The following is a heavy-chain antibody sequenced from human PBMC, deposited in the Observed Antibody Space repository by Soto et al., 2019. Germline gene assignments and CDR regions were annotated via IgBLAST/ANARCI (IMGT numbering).Heavy chain of an antibody. CDR2: IYYSGST. CDR1: GGSISSSSYY. Sequence: SETLSLTCTVSGGSISSSSYYWGWIRQPPGKRLEWIASIYYSGSTFYNPSLKSRVTMSVDTSKNQFSLKLSSVTAADTAVYYCARHFLGVTMVRGTFDYWGQGTLVTVSS. V-gene: IGHV4-39*01. D-gene: IGHD3-10*01. J-gene: IGHJ4*02. CDR3: ARHFLGVTMVRGTFDY.